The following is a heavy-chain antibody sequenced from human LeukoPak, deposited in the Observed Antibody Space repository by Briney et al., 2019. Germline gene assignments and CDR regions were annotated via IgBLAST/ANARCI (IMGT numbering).Heavy chain of an antibody. CDR1: GYSLSSGYY. Sequence: SETLALTRSVSGYSLSSGYYWGWMRQPPGKGLEGIGSIYHSGSTYYNPSLNSRVTISVDTSNNQFSLKLTSVTAADTAVYYCARAVGTDGYNLWVYWGQGTLVTVSS. CDR2: IYHSGST. J-gene: IGHJ4*02. CDR3: ARAVGTDGYNLWVY. D-gene: IGHD5-24*01. V-gene: IGHV4-38-2*02.